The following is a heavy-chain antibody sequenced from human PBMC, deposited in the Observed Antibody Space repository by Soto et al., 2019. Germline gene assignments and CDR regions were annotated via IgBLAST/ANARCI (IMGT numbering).Heavy chain of an antibody. CDR3: ATQEVGGSYVYTFDP. CDR1: GGSISSSSYY. J-gene: IGHJ5*02. Sequence: PSETLSLTCTVSGGSISSSSYYWCWIRQPPGKGLEWIGSIYYSGSTYYNPSLKSRVTISVDTSKNHFSLKLSSVTAADTAVYYCATQEVGGSYVYTFDPWGQGTLVTVSS. V-gene: IGHV4-39*02. CDR2: IYYSGST. D-gene: IGHD1-26*01.